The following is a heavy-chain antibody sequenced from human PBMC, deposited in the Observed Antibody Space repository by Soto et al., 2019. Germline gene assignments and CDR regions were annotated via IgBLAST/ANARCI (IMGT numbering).Heavy chain of an antibody. CDR2: INGYTGNT. J-gene: IGHJ6*02. V-gene: IGHV1-18*01. Sequence: QVQLVQPGAEVKKPGASVKVSCKASGYTFTSYGFSWVRQAPGQGLEWMGWINGYTGNTHYAQKFQGRVTMTTDTSTSTAYMELWTLISDDTAVYYCARSWVTGKGGMDVWGQGTTVTVSS. CDR3: ARSWVTGKGGMDV. D-gene: IGHD3-16*01. CDR1: GYTFTSYG.